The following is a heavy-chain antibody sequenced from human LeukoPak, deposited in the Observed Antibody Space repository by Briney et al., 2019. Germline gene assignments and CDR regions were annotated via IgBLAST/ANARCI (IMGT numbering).Heavy chain of an antibody. CDR2: TYYSGST. J-gene: IGHJ4*02. Sequence: SETLSLTCTVSGGSISSGDYYWSWIRQPPGKGLEGIGYTYYSGSTYYNPSLKSRVTISVDTSKNQFSLKLSSVTAADTAVYYCASYDILTVYSYYFDYWGQGTLVTVSS. CDR3: ASYDILTVYSYYFDY. CDR1: GGSISSGDYY. D-gene: IGHD3-9*01. V-gene: IGHV4-30-4*01.